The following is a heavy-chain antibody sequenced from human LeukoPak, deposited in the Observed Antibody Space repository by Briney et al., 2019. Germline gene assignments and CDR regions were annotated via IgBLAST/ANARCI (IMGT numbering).Heavy chain of an antibody. CDR1: GFTVSSNY. CDR2: IYSGGST. V-gene: IGHV3-66*01. Sequence: PGGSLRLSCAASGFTVSSNYMSWVRQAPGKGLEWVSVIYSGGSTYYADSVKGRFTISRDNSKNTLYLQVNSLRAEDTAVYYCARDLGVPAARFYYYGMDVWGQGTTVTVSS. J-gene: IGHJ6*02. D-gene: IGHD2-2*01. CDR3: ARDLGVPAARFYYYGMDV.